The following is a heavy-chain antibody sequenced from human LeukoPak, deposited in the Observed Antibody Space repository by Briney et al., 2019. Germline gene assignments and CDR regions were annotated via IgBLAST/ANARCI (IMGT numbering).Heavy chain of an antibody. D-gene: IGHD4-17*01. J-gene: IGHJ4*02. V-gene: IGHV3-30*18. CDR2: ISYDGSYK. CDR3: AKGLPIPNDYGDYGDSD. Sequence: GGSLRLSCAASGFTFSSYGMHWVRQAPGKGLEWVAVISYDGSYKYYADSVKGRFTISRDNSKNTLYLQMNSLRAEDTALYYCAKGLPIPNDYGDYGDSDWGQGTLVTVSS. CDR1: GFTFSSYG.